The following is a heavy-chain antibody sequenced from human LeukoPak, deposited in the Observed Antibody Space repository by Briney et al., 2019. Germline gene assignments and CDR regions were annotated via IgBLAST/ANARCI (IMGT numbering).Heavy chain of an antibody. J-gene: IGHJ3*01. CDR1: RGCYA. CDR3: ARVFRRRHDFSDYERPYDAFDV. D-gene: IGHD4-17*01. V-gene: IGHV1-69*06. Sequence: AVTVSCKASRGCYAISWVRQAPGQGPKGVGGIMPLFGTTNYAQKFEDRDAITPDTCTNTVYMEVNSPSFEDTAIYYCARVFRRRHDFSDYERPYDAFDVWGQGTLVTVSS. CDR2: IMPLFGTT.